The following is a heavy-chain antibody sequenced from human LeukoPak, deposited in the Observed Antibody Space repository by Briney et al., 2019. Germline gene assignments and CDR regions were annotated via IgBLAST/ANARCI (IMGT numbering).Heavy chain of an antibody. V-gene: IGHV1-46*01. CDR2: INPSGGST. D-gene: IGHD6-19*01. Sequence: GGSVKVSCKASGYTFIAYYIHWVRQAPGQGLEWMGIINPSGGSTTYAQNFQGRVTMTRDTSTSAVYMELSSLGSEDTAVYYCARGGSLAVAPHLYYFDYWGQGTLVTVSS. CDR3: ARGGSLAVAPHLYYFDY. J-gene: IGHJ4*02. CDR1: GYTFIAYY.